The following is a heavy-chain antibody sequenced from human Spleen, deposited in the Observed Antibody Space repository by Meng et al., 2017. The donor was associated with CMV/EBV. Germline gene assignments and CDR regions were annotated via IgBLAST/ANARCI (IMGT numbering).Heavy chain of an antibody. CDR1: GGSISSSSYY. Sequence: QVQLLESGPGLVKPSETLSLTCAVSGGSISSSSYYWGWIGPAPGKGLEWSVSIYYNGSTYYNPSLKCRVIITLDTSTKHFSLMLSSVTAADTTVYYCARDCGYNGSDYWGQGTLVTVSS. CDR3: ARDCGYNGSDY. D-gene: IGHD3-10*01. J-gene: IGHJ4*02. V-gene: IGHV4-39*02. CDR2: IYYNGST.